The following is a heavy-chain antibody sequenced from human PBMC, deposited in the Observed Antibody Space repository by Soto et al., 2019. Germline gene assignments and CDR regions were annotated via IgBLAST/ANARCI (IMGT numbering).Heavy chain of an antibody. V-gene: IGHV5-51*01. CDR2: INLDDSDT. Sequence: GASLKISCKASGDTFSSFWIAWVRQVPEKGLEWMGTINLDDSDTTYSPSFQGQVTISADKSLNTAYLQWNSLKASDTAIFFGAKSDYFHTSGSLYGLDVWGQGTTVTVSS. CDR1: GDTFSSFW. J-gene: IGHJ6*02. D-gene: IGHD3-22*01. CDR3: AKSDYFHTSGSLYGLDV.